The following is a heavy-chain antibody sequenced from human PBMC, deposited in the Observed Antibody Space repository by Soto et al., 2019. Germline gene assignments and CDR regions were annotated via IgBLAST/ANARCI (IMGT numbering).Heavy chain of an antibody. CDR1: GGSISSGGYY. V-gene: IGHV4-31*03. J-gene: IGHJ4*02. D-gene: IGHD3-9*01. Sequence: SETLSLTCTVSGGSISSGGYYCSWIRQHPGKGLEWIGYIYYSGSTYYNPSLKSRVTISVDTSKNQFSLKLSSVTAADTAVYYCATENYDILTNWGQGTLVTVSS. CDR2: IYYSGST. CDR3: ATENYDILTN.